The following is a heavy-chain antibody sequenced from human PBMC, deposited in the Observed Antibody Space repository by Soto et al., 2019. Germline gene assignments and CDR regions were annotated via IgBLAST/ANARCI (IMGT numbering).Heavy chain of an antibody. V-gene: IGHV1-46*01. J-gene: IGHJ6*02. CDR2: INPSGGST. D-gene: IGHD3-10*01. Sequence: ASVKVSCKASGYTVTSYYMHCVRQAPGQGLEWMGIINPSGGSTSYAQKFQGRVTMTRDTSTSTVYMELSSLRSEDTAVYYCARDSNSRLLWFGELYYYGMDVWGQGTTVTVSS. CDR3: ARDSNSRLLWFGELYYYGMDV. CDR1: GYTVTSYY.